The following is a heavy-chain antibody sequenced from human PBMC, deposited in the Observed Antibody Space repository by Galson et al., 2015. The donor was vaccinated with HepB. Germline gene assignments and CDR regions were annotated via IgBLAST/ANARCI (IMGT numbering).Heavy chain of an antibody. Sequence: SVKVSCKASGYTFTSYGISWVRQAPGQGLEWMGWISAYNGNTNYAQKLQGRVTMTTDTSTSTAYMELRSLRSDDTAVYYCARVGRDVVVPAAMLWDTAMSYYYYYGMDVWGQGTTVTVSS. CDR3: ARVGRDVVVPAAMLWDTAMSYYYYYGMDV. V-gene: IGHV1-18*04. D-gene: IGHD2-2*01. CDR2: ISAYNGNT. CDR1: GYTFTSYG. J-gene: IGHJ6*02.